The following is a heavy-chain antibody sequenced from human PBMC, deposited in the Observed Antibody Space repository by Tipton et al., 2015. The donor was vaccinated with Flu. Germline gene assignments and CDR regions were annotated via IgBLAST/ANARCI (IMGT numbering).Heavy chain of an antibody. D-gene: IGHD1-1*01. Sequence: SLRLSCVASRFTFSNYGLHWVRQAPGKRLEWVALIRHYVTNTYYVDSVRGRFTISRDNSKNTVYLQMNNLRGEDTAVYYCAKDNDPSNVPHYWGQGILVTVSS. CDR2: IRHYVTNT. V-gene: IGHV3-30*02. CDR1: RFTFSNYG. CDR3: AKDNDPSNVPHY. J-gene: IGHJ4*02.